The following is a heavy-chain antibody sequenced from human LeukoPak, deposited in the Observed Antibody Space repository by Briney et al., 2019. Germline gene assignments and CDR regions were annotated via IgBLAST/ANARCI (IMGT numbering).Heavy chain of an antibody. CDR2: ISSSGSAI. V-gene: IGHV3-11*01. CDR1: RFIISDYY. Sequence: GGSLRLSCAASRFIISDYYMTWIRQAPGKGLEWVSYISSSGSAIYYADSVKGRFTVSRDNARNPLYLQMNSLRVEDTAVYYCATLGRNYFDSWGQGSLVTVSS. J-gene: IGHJ4*02. D-gene: IGHD2-15*01. CDR3: ATLGRNYFDS.